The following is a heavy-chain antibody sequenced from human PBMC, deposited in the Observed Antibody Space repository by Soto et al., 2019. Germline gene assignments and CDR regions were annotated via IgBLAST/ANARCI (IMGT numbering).Heavy chain of an antibody. Sequence: EVQLVESGGGLVQSGGSLRLSCAASGFTFSKYWMTWVRQAPGKGLEWVANIKQDGREKYYVDSVKGRFTIYRDNAKSSLYLLMNSLRTEDTAVYFSARVYYYDSSSHYRHFNDWCQGTLVTVSS. CDR3: ARVYYYDSSSHYRHFND. V-gene: IGHV3-7*05. CDR2: IKQDGREK. D-gene: IGHD3-22*01. J-gene: IGHJ4*02. CDR1: GFTFSKYW.